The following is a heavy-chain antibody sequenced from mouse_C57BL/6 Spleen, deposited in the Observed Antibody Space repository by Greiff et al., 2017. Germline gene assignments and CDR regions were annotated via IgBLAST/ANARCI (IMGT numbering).Heavy chain of an antibody. CDR2: ISDGGSYT. J-gene: IGHJ3*01. CDR3: ARDRGFAY. CDR1: GFSFSSYA. V-gene: IGHV5-4*01. D-gene: IGHD3-1*01. Sequence: EVQLVESGGGLVKPGGSLKLSCAASGFSFSSYAMSWVRQTPEKRLAWVATISDGGSYTYYPDNVKGRFTISRDNAKNNLYLQMSHLKSEDTAMYYCARDRGFAYWGQGTLVTVSA.